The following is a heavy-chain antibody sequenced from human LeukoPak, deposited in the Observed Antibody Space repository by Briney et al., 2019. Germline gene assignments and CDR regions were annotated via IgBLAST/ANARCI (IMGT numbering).Heavy chain of an antibody. J-gene: IGHJ6*03. Sequence: GGSLRPSCAPFGSTLSINAMPWARQPPGKGREWWVFISYDGSNKYYADSVKGRFTISRDNSKNTLYLQMNSLRAEDTAVYYCARGSTRDYYYMDVWGKGTTVTVSS. CDR2: ISYDGSNK. CDR1: GSTLSINA. CDR3: ARGSTRDYYYMDV. V-gene: IGHV3-30*01. D-gene: IGHD1-26*01.